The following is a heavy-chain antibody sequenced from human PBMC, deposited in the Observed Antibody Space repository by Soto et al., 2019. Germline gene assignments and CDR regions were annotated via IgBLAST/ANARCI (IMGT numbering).Heavy chain of an antibody. D-gene: IGHD3-22*01. CDR3: AKSHYDSSGYYIIDH. J-gene: IGHJ5*02. Sequence: PSETLSLTCTVSGGSISGRCWSWVRQSPGKGLEWIGYFCYTGSTHYNPSLKSRVTISVDRSKTQCSLKLTSVTAADTAVYYCAKSHYDSSGYYIIDHWGQGTLVTV. CDR2: FCYTGST. V-gene: IGHV4-59*01. CDR1: GGSISGRC.